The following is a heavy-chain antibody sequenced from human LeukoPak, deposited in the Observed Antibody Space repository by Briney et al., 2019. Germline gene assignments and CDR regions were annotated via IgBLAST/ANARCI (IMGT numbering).Heavy chain of an antibody. Sequence: ASVKVSCKASGYTFTSYYMHWVRQAPGQGLEWMGIINPSGGSTSYARRFQGRVTLTTDTPTSTVHMELNSLRSDDTAVYYCAVSASKDGYGYNSAAADYWGQGTLVTVSS. D-gene: IGHD5-18*01. CDR2: INPSGGST. CDR1: GYTFTSYY. J-gene: IGHJ4*02. CDR3: AVSASKDGYGYNSAAADY. V-gene: IGHV1-46*01.